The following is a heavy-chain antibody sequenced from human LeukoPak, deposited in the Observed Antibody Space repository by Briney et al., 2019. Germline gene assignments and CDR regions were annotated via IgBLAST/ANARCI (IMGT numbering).Heavy chain of an antibody. D-gene: IGHD3-10*01. CDR2: IYYSGST. Sequence: SETLSLTCTVSGGSISSSSYYWGWIRQPPGKGLEWIGIIYYSGSTYYNPSLKSRVTISVDTSKNQFSLKLSSVTAADTAVYYCARVYGSGSNIDYWGQGTLVTVSS. J-gene: IGHJ4*02. V-gene: IGHV4-39*07. CDR3: ARVYGSGSNIDY. CDR1: GGSISSSSYY.